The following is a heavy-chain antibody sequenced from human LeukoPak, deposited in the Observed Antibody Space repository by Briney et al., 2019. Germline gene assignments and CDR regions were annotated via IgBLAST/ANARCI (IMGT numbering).Heavy chain of an antibody. V-gene: IGHV3-23*01. Sequence: GGSLRLSCAASGFTFSSYAVSWVRQAPGKGLEWVSAISGSGGSTYYADSVKGRFTISRDNSKNTLYLQMNSLRAEDTAVYYCAKSRQTKQLWPVRPFYFDYWGQGTLVTVSS. D-gene: IGHD6-19*01. J-gene: IGHJ4*02. CDR3: AKSRQTKQLWPVRPFYFDY. CDR1: GFTFSSYA. CDR2: ISGSGGST.